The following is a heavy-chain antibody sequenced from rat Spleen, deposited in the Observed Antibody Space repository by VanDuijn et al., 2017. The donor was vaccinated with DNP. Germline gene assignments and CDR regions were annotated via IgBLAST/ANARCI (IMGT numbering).Heavy chain of an antibody. CDR1: RITFSDHN. J-gene: IGHJ2*01. D-gene: IGHD1-4*01. V-gene: IGHV5-7*01. CDR3: ASRPPPTRGPFDY. CDR2: ISPDGSET. Sequence: EVQLVESGGGLVQPGRSLKLSCAVSRITFSDHNMAWVRQAPTKGLEWVATISPDGSETYYRDSVKGRFTISRENAKSTLYLQMDSLRSEDTDTYYCASRPPPTRGPFDYWGQGVAVTVSS.